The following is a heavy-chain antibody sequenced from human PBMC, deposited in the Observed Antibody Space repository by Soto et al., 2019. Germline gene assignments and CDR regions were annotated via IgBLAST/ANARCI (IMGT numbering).Heavy chain of an antibody. CDR2: ISYDGSNK. J-gene: IGHJ4*02. Sequence: GGSLRLSCAASGFTFSSYGMHWVRQAPGKGLEWVAVISYDGSNKYYADSVRGRFTISRDNSKNTLYLQMNSLRAEDTAVYYCARGPLFGSRTYLADWGQGTLVTVAS. CDR3: ARGPLFGSRTYLAD. D-gene: IGHD3-10*01. CDR1: GFTFSSYG. V-gene: IGHV3-30*03.